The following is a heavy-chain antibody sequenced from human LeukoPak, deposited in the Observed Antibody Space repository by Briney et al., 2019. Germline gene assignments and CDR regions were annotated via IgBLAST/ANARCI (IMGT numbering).Heavy chain of an antibody. CDR1: EFTFSSYW. D-gene: IGHD3-3*01. CDR2: INSDGSST. V-gene: IGHV3-74*01. Sequence: GGSLRLSCAASEFTFSSYWMHWVRQAPGKGLVWVSRINSDGSSTSYADSVKGRFTISRDNAKNTLYLQMNSLRAEDTAVYYCARGFTIFGVVNDAFHTWGQGTMVTVSS. J-gene: IGHJ3*02. CDR3: ARGFTIFGVVNDAFHT.